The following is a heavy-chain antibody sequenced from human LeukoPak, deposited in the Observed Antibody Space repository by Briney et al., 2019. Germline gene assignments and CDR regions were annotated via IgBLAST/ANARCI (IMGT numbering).Heavy chain of an antibody. CDR1: GYTFTGYY. Sequence: ASVKVSCKASGYTFTGYYMHWVRQAPGQGLEWMGWINPNSGGTNYAQKFQGRVTMTRDTSISTAYMELSRLRSDDTAVYYCARDHIAVAGNEVHYWGQGTLVTVSS. D-gene: IGHD6-19*01. J-gene: IGHJ4*02. CDR2: INPNSGGT. V-gene: IGHV1-2*02. CDR3: ARDHIAVAGNEVHY.